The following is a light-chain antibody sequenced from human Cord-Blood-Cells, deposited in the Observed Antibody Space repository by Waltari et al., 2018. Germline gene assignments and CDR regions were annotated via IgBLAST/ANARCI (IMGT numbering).Light chain of an antibody. Sequence: QSALTQPASVSGSPGQSITISCTGTSSDVGGYNYVSWYQQHPGQAPKLMIYDVSKRPSGGSNRFSGSKSGNTASLTISGLQAEDEADYYCSSYTSSSTLVFGGGTKLTVL. J-gene: IGLJ2*01. CDR3: SSYTSSSTLV. CDR1: SSDVGGYNY. V-gene: IGLV2-14*01. CDR2: DVS.